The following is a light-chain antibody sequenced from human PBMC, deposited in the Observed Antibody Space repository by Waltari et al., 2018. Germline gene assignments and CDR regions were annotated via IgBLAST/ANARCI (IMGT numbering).Light chain of an antibody. Sequence: EIVLTQSPGTLSLSPGERATLSCRASQIVTRTLAWYQQKPGQAPRLLIYGASNRATGIPDRFSGSVSGTDFSLTISRLEPEDFAVYYCQHYLRLPATFGQGTKVEIK. V-gene: IGKV3-20*01. CDR3: QHYLRLPAT. CDR1: QIVTRT. CDR2: GAS. J-gene: IGKJ1*01.